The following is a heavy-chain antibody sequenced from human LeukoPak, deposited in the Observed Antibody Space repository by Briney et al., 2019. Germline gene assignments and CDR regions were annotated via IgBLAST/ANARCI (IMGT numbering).Heavy chain of an antibody. CDR1: GASIRSSRYY. J-gene: IGHJ6*03. CDR2: IYYSGST. V-gene: IGHV4-39*07. Sequence: SETLSLTCTVSGASIRSSRYYWGWIRQPPGKGLEWIGSIYYSGSTYYNPSLKSRVTISIDMSKNQFSLRLSSVTAADTAVYYCARDSRGVLTYYYYMDVWGKGTTVTVSS. CDR3: ARDSRGVLTYYYYMDV. D-gene: IGHD3-10*01.